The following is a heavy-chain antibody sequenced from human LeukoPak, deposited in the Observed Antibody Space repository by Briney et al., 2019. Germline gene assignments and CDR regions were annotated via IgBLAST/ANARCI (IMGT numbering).Heavy chain of an antibody. CDR1: GYSISSGYY. Sequence: PSETLSLTCTVSGYSISSGYYWGWIRQPPGKGLEWIGSIYHSGSTYYNPSLKSRVTISVDTSKNQFSLKLSSVTAADTAVYYCARKRLVDYQLLYYYGMDVWGQGTTVTVSS. V-gene: IGHV4-38-2*02. J-gene: IGHJ6*02. D-gene: IGHD2-2*01. CDR2: IYHSGST. CDR3: ARKRLVDYQLLYYYGMDV.